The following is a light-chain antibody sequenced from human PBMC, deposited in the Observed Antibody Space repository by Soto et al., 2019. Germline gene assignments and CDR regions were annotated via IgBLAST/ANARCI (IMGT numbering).Light chain of an antibody. CDR1: QRISSW. V-gene: IGKV1-5*01. Sequence: DIQMTQSPSTLSASVGDRVTITCRASQRISSWLAWYQQKPGKAPKLLIYDASTLKGGVPSRFSGSGSGTEFTLTISSLQPDDFATYYCQQYNSYWTFGQGTEVEIK. CDR3: QQYNSYWT. J-gene: IGKJ1*01. CDR2: DAS.